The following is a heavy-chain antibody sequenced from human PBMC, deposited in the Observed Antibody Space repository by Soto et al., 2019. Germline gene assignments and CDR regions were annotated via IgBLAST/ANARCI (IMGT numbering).Heavy chain of an antibody. Sequence: ASVKVSCKASGYTFTSYAMHWVRQAPGQRLEWVGWINAGNGNTKYSQKFQGRVTITRDTSASTTYMELSSLRSEDTAVYYCARSIVVVTAADYWGQGTLVPVSS. CDR1: GYTFTSYA. V-gene: IGHV1-3*01. D-gene: IGHD2-21*02. CDR2: INAGNGNT. CDR3: ARSIVVVTAADY. J-gene: IGHJ4*02.